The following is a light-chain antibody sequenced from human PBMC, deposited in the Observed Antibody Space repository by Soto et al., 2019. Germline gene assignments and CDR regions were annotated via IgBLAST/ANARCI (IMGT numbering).Light chain of an antibody. J-gene: IGLJ1*01. CDR3: GTWDSSLTTFV. Sequence: QSVLTQPPSVSAAPGQKVTMSCSGSSSNIGEYYVSWHQQLPGTAPKLRIYENDKRPSGIPDRFSGSKSGTSATLDITGLQTGDEADYYCGTWDSSLTTFVFGTGTKVTVL. CDR1: SSNIGEYY. V-gene: IGLV1-51*02. CDR2: END.